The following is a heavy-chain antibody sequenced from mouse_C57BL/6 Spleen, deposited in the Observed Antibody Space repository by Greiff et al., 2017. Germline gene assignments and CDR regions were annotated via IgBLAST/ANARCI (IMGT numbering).Heavy chain of an antibody. D-gene: IGHD2-1*01. Sequence: EVNLVESGGGLVKPGGSLKLSCAASGFTFSDYGMHWVRQAPEKGLEWVAYISSGSSTIYYADTVKGRFTISRDNAKNTLFLQMTSLRSEDTAMYYCANGKGYFDVWGTGTTVTVSS. CDR3: ANGKGYFDV. J-gene: IGHJ1*03. CDR2: ISSGSSTI. CDR1: GFTFSDYG. V-gene: IGHV5-17*01.